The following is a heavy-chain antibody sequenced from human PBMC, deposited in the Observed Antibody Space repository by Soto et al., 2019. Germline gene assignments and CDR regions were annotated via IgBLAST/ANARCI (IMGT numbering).Heavy chain of an antibody. CDR3: ARDVWYYDSSGYYAGGYYYYGMDV. Sequence: SGPTREPTQTLTLTCTFSGFSLSTSGMCVSWIRQPPGKALEWLALIDWDDDKYYSTSLKTRLTISKDTSKNQVVLTMTNMDPVDTATYYCARDVWYYDSSGYYAGGYYYYGMDVWGQGTTVTVSS. V-gene: IGHV2-70*01. D-gene: IGHD3-22*01. CDR1: GFSLSTSGMC. J-gene: IGHJ6*02. CDR2: IDWDDDK.